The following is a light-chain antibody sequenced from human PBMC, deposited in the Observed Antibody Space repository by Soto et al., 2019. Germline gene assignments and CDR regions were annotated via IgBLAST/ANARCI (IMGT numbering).Light chain of an antibody. CDR2: EVN. CDR3: TSDAGGNNV. CDR1: SSDVGGYNY. Sequence: QSVLTQPPSASGSPGQSVTISCTGTSSDVGGYNYVSWYQQYPGKVPKLMVYEVNKRPSGVPDRFSGSKSGNTASLTVSGRQAEDEADYYCTSDAGGNNVFGTGTKLTVL. V-gene: IGLV2-8*01. J-gene: IGLJ1*01.